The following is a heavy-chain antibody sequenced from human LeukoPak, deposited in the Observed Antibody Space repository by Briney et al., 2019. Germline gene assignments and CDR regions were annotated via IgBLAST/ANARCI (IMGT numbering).Heavy chain of an antibody. V-gene: IGHV1-18*01. CDR1: GYTFTSYG. J-gene: IGHJ6*02. CDR3: ARDSGYDWLSYYYNYGMDV. CDR2: ISAYNGNT. D-gene: IGHD5-12*01. Sequence: ASVKVSCKASGYTFTSYGISWVRQAPGQGLEWMGWISAYNGNTNYAQKLQGRVTMTTDTSTSTAYMELRSLRSDDTAVYYCARDSGYDWLSYYYNYGMDVWGQGTTVTVSS.